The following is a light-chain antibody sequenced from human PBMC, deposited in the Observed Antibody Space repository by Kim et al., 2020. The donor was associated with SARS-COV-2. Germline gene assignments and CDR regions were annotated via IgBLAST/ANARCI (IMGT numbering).Light chain of an antibody. CDR3: QAWDSSTEV. CDR1: KLGDKY. Sequence: VSPRETASITCSGDKLGDKYACWYQQKPGQSPVLVIYQDSKRPSGIPERFSGSNSGNTATLTISGTQAMDEADYYCQAWDSSTEVFGTGTKVTVL. J-gene: IGLJ1*01. V-gene: IGLV3-1*01. CDR2: QDS.